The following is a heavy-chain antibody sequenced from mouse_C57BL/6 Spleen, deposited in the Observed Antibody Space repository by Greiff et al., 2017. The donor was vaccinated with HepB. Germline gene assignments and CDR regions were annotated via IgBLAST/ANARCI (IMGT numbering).Heavy chain of an antibody. V-gene: IGHV3-6*01. J-gene: IGHJ4*01. D-gene: IGHD4-1*01. CDR3: ARLTGTSYAMDY. CDR1: GYSITSGYY. Sequence: EVKLVESGPGLVKPSQSLSLTRSVTGYSITSGYYWNWIRQFPGNKLEWMGYISYDGSNNYNPSLKNRISITRDTSKNQFFLKLNSVTTEDTATYYCARLTGTSYAMDYWGQGTSVTVSS. CDR2: ISYDGSN.